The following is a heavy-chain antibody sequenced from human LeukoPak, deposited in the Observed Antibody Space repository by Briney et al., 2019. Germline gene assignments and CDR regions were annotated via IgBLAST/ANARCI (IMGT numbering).Heavy chain of an antibody. CDR3: LRVKSGQQLAYFYYYMDV. CDR2: IYYSGST. J-gene: IGHJ6*03. CDR1: GVSFRCSSYY. Sequence: SETLSLTCTVSGVSFRCSSYYWGWIRQPPGRGLEWIGSIYYSGSTYYNPSLKSRVTMSVDTSKNQFSLSLSSVNYAVWSPHYCLRVKSGQQLAYFYYYMDVWGKGTTVTVSS. V-gene: IGHV4-39*01. D-gene: IGHD6-13*01.